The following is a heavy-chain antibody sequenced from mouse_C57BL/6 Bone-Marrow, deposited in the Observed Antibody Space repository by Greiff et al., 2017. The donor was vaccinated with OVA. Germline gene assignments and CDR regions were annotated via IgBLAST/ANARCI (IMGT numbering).Heavy chain of an antibody. V-gene: IGHV8-8*01. D-gene: IGHD1-1*01. CDR1: GFSLSTFGMG. CDR2: IWWDDDK. J-gene: IGHJ3*01. Sequence: QVTLKVSGPGILQPSQTLSLSCSFSGFSLSTFGMGVGWIRQPSGKGLEWLAHIWWDDDKYYNPALKSRLTLSKDTSKHQVFHKSAKVDTADTATYYCARMIGYYGSEGFAYWGQGTLVTVSA. CDR3: ARMIGYYGSEGFAY.